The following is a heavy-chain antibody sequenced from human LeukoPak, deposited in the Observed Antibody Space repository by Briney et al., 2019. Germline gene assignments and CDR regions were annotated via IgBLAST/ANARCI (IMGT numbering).Heavy chain of an antibody. D-gene: IGHD2-21*01. Sequence: PSETLSLTCAVSGVSVSDYYWSWIRQSPERGLERIGEVSPGGYTTYNPSLRSRVIISEDTSENQLSLNVTSVTAADTALYYCARIRCGRGQARCYNHWAQGSLVTVSS. CDR1: GVSVSDYY. CDR3: ARIRCGRGQARCYNH. J-gene: IGHJ5*02. V-gene: IGHV4-34*01. CDR2: VSPGGYT.